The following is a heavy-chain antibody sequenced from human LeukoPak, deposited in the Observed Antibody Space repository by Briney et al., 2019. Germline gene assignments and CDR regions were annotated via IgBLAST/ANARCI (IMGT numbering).Heavy chain of an antibody. CDR1: GFTFSSYS. CDR2: ISSSSSYI. J-gene: IGHJ4*02. CDR3: ARDRYGSGSSCDY. Sequence: VGSLRLSCAASGFTFSSYSMNWVRQAPGKGLEWVSSISSSSSYIYYADSVKGRFTISRDNAKNSLYLQMNSLRAEDTAVYYCARDRYGSGSSCDYWGQGTLVTVSS. D-gene: IGHD3-10*01. V-gene: IGHV3-21*01.